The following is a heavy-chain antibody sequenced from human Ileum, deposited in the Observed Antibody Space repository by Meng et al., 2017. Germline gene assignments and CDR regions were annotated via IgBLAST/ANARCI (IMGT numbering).Heavy chain of an antibody. Sequence: QVQLQESGPGLVNPSQTLSLTCSGSGGSMRSGDNYWSWIRQPPGKGLEWIGYIYYSGSTYYTPSLKSRVTIFVDTSKNQFSLKLTSVTAADTAVYYCASSTSGPELNYWGQGTLVTVSS. CDR2: IYYSGST. J-gene: IGHJ4*02. CDR3: ASSTSGPELNY. V-gene: IGHV4-30-4*01. D-gene: IGHD2/OR15-2a*01. CDR1: GGSMRSGDNY.